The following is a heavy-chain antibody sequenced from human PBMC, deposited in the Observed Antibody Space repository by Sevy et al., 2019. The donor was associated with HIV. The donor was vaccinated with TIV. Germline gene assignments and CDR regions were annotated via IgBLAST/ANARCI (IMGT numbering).Heavy chain of an antibody. CDR2: ISYDGSNK. Sequence: GGSLRLSCAASGFTFSSYAMHWVRQAPGKGLEWVAVISYDGSNKYYADSVKGRFTISRDNSKNTLYLQMNSLRAEDTAVYYCARDLTPKSRGVVITYYFDYWGQRTLVTVSS. D-gene: IGHD3-3*01. J-gene: IGHJ4*02. CDR3: ARDLTPKSRGVVITYYFDY. CDR1: GFTFSSYA. V-gene: IGHV3-30*04.